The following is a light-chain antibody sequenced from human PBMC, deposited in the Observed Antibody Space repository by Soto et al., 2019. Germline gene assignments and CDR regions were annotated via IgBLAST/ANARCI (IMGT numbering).Light chain of an antibody. Sequence: DIRVTQSPSSMSASVGYRVSVTXRTSHNIVIYWNWYQQKPGXAPKXXXDRXSTLQRGVPSGLSGSGSGTDFTLTINSLQPDYIANYYCQNYESAPITFGQRTRLEIK. J-gene: IGKJ5*01. CDR3: QNYESAPIT. CDR1: HNIVIY. V-gene: IGKV1-39*01. CDR2: RXS.